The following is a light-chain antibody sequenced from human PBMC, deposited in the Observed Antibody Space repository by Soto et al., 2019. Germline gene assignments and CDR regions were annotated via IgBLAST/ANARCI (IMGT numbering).Light chain of an antibody. J-gene: IGLJ1*01. CDR3: CSYADNYV. CDR2: DVG. Sequence: QSALTQPRSVSGSPGQSATISCTGGSSDVGNNKYVSWYQQHPGKAPKLIIYDVGKRPSAVPDRFSGSKSGSTASLTISGLQPEDEADYYCCSYADNYVFGSGTKLTVL. CDR1: SSDVGNNKY. V-gene: IGLV2-11*01.